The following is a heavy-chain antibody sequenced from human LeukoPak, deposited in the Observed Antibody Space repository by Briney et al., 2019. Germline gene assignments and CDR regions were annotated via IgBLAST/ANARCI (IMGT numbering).Heavy chain of an antibody. Sequence: PSETLSLTCAVYGGSFSGYYWSWIRQPPGKGLEWIGEINHSGSTNYNPSLKSRVTISVDTSKNQFSLKLSSVTAADTAVYYCARGRPDSSGYYYLFDYWGQGTLVTVSS. D-gene: IGHD3-22*01. V-gene: IGHV4-34*01. CDR2: INHSGST. CDR3: ARGRPDSSGYYYLFDY. CDR1: GGSFSGYY. J-gene: IGHJ4*02.